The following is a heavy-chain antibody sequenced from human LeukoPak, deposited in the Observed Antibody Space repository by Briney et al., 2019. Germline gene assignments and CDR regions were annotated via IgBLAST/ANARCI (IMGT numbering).Heavy chain of an antibody. CDR1: GFTFDDYG. Sequence: GGSLRLSCAASGFTFDDYGMSWVRQVPGKGLEWVSIIYSGATTYYADSVKGRFTISRDTSKNTLSLQMNSLRAEDTAVYFCARVGDHFHWNLDLWGRGTLVSVSS. J-gene: IGHJ2*01. V-gene: IGHV3-53*01. CDR3: ARVGDHFHWNLDL. CDR2: IYSGATT. D-gene: IGHD3-3*02.